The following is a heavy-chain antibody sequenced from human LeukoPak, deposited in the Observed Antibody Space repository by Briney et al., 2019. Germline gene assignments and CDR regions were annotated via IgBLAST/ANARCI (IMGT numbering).Heavy chain of an antibody. D-gene: IGHD2-2*01. Sequence: AGGSLRLSCAASGFTFSNAWMSRVRQAPGKGLEWVGRIKSKTDGGTTDYAAPVKGGFTISRDDSKNTLYLQMNSLKTEDTAVYYCTTVQAGYCSSTSCPYYFDYWGQGTLVTVSS. CDR3: TTVQAGYCSSTSCPYYFDY. CDR2: IKSKTDGGTT. J-gene: IGHJ4*02. V-gene: IGHV3-15*01. CDR1: GFTFSNAW.